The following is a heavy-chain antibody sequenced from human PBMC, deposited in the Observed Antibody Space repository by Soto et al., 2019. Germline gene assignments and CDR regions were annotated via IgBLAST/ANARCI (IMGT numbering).Heavy chain of an antibody. J-gene: IGHJ4*02. CDR3: AKWDYDFWSGYYAFDY. Sequence: GGSLRLSCAASGFTFSSYAMSWVRQAPGKGLEWVSAISGSGGSTYYADSVKGRFTISRDNSKNTLYLQMNSLRAEDTAVYYCAKWDYDFWSGYYAFDYWGQGTLVTVSS. D-gene: IGHD3-3*01. V-gene: IGHV3-23*01. CDR1: GFTFSSYA. CDR2: ISGSGGST.